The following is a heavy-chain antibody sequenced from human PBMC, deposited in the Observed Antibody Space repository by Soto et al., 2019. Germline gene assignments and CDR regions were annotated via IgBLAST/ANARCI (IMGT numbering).Heavy chain of an antibody. CDR2: ISCSGGST. CDR1: GFTFSSYA. D-gene: IGHD3-3*01. J-gene: IGHJ6*02. Sequence: SLRLSCAASGFTFSSYAMSWVRQAPGKGLDWVSAISCSGGSTYYADSLKGRFTISRDNSKNTLYLQMNSLRAEDTAVYYCAKDQPDYDFWGGPYGMDVWGQGTTVTVSS. CDR3: AKDQPDYDFWGGPYGMDV. V-gene: IGHV3-23*01.